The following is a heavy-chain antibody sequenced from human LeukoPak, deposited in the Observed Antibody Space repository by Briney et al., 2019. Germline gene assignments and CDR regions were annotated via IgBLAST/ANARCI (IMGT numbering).Heavy chain of an antibody. CDR3: ARRGYSTCWFDP. CDR1: GGSISSNNYY. Sequence: PSETLSLTCTASGGSISSNNYYCGWIRQPPGKGLEWIGSIYYSGSTYYNPSLKSRVTISVDTSKNQFSLKLSSVTAADTAVYFCARRGYSTCWFDPWGRGTLVTVSS. J-gene: IGHJ5*02. V-gene: IGHV4-39*01. D-gene: IGHD6-13*01. CDR2: IYYSGST.